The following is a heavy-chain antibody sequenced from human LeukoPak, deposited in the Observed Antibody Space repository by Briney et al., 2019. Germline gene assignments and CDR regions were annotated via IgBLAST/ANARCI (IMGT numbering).Heavy chain of an antibody. J-gene: IGHJ5*02. D-gene: IGHD2-2*01. CDR3: TRATGYCSGTSCYDWFDP. CDR2: IWNDGSKE. CDR1: GFTFSNYG. V-gene: IGHV3-33*01. Sequence: GGSLRLSCAASGFTFSNYGMHWVRQAPGKGLEWVAVIWNDGSKEYYADSVQGRCNISRDNSKNTLSLQVNSLRAEDTAVYYCTRATGYCSGTSCYDWFDPWGQGTLVTVSS.